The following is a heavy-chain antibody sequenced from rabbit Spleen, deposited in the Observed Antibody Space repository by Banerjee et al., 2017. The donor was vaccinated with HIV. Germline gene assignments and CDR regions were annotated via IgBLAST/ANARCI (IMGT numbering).Heavy chain of an antibody. V-gene: IGHV1S45*01. CDR2: IVGSSSGFT. J-gene: IGHJ6*01. D-gene: IGHD8-1*01. Sequence: QEQLVESGGGLVKPGASLTLTCIASGVSFSSSDYMCWVRQAPGKGLEWISCIVGSSSGFTYSATWAKGRFTCSKTSSTTVTLQMTSLTVADTATYFCARDTGSSFSSYGMDLWGQGTLVTVS. CDR1: GVSFSSSDY. CDR3: ARDTGSSFSSYGMDL.